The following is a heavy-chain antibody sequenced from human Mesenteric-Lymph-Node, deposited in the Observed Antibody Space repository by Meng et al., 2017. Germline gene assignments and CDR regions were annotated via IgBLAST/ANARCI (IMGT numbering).Heavy chain of an antibody. J-gene: IGHJ5*02. Sequence: QVQLQESGPGLVKPSQTLSLTCTVSGDSISSDYFWSWIRQPPGKGLEWIGYLYQGGRTHPTPPLRGRFTISEDTPKNHFPRKLSSVPPADPAGYYCKPSPSGGGGLGSWGQGTLVTVSS. D-gene: IGHD3-16*01. CDR3: KPSPSGGGGLGS. V-gene: IGHV4-30-4*01. CDR2: LYQGGRT. CDR1: GDSISSDYF.